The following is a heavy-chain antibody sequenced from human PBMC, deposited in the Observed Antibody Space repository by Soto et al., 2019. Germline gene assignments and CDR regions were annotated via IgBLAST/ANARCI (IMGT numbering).Heavy chain of an antibody. V-gene: IGHV3-7*01. D-gene: IGHD5-12*01. CDR2: IKQDGSEK. J-gene: IGHJ4*02. Sequence: EVQLVESGGGLVQPGGSLRLSCAASGFTFSNYWMSWVRQAPGKGLERVANIKQDGSEKNYVDSVKGRCTISRDNAKNSRDLQMNSLRAEDTAVYYCVSVAIWGQGTAVTFSP. CDR3: VSVAI. CDR1: GFTFSNYW.